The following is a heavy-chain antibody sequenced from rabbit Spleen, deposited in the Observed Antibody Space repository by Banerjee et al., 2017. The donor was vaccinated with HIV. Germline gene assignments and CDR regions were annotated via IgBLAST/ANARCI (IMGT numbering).Heavy chain of an antibody. D-gene: IGHD6-1*01. CDR2: IYTSSGFS. V-gene: IGHV1S43*01. J-gene: IGHJ4*01. CDR1: GFSFNSGYD. Sequence: QSLEESGGGLVKPGGTLTLTCKASGFSFNSGYDMCWVRQAPGKGPEWIACIYTSSGFSWCASWVNGRFTISRTTSLSTVTLQMTSLTVADTATYFCARVGGLSGDGYVGDDFDLWGPGTLVTVS. CDR3: ARVGGLSGDGYVGDDFDL.